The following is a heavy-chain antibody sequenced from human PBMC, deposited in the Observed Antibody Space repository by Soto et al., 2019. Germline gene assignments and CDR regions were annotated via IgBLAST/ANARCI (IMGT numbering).Heavy chain of an antibody. J-gene: IGHJ4*02. Sequence: QVQLVQSGAEVKKPGSSVKVSCKASGGTFSSYAISWVRQAPGQGLEWMGGIIPIFGTANYAQKFQGRVTITADEYTSTAYMELSSLRSEDTAVYYCARDRETYYYDSSGYSRDYWGQGTLVTVSS. D-gene: IGHD3-22*01. CDR3: ARDRETYYYDSSGYSRDY. CDR1: GGTFSSYA. CDR2: IIPIFGTA. V-gene: IGHV1-69*01.